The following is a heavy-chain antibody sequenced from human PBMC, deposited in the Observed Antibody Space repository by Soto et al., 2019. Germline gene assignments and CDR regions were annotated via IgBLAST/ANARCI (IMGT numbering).Heavy chain of an antibody. CDR3: ARDPGDRNGVSV. CDR2: IYSGGST. D-gene: IGHD1-26*01. V-gene: IGHV3-66*01. Sequence: EVQVVESGGGLVQPGGSLRLSCAASGFTVSSDYMSWVRQAPGKGLEWVSVIYSGGSTYYADSVKGRFTISRDNSKNTLYLQMISLRAEDTAVYYCARDPGDRNGVSVWGQGTTVTVSS. J-gene: IGHJ6*02. CDR1: GFTVSSDY.